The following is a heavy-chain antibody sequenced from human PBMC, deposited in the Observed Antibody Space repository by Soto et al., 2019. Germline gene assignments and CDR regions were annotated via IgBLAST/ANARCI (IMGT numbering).Heavy chain of an antibody. CDR3: ANDGGRGDDYYHYDLGV. CDR1: GGTFSSHT. V-gene: IGHV1-69*02. CDR2: IIPILGIT. D-gene: IGHD1-26*01. Sequence: QVQLVQSGAEVRKPGSSVKVSCKASGGTFSSHTINWVRQAPGQGLEWMGRIIPILGITNYAQKIQGRVSMIADKYTSIAYMELNGLRADDTAVYYCANDGGRGDDYYHYDLGVWGEGTTVTVSS. J-gene: IGHJ6*04.